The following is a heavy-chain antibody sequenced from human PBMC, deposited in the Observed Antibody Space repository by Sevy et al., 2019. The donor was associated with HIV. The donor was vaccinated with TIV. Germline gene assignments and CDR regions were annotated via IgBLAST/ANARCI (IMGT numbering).Heavy chain of an antibody. Sequence: GGSLRLSCAASEFSFGDHARHWVRQAPGKGLEWVSGINWNSGIIAYADSVKGRFTISRDNAKNSLHLQMNSLRDEDTALYYCARDISSGHTIDSYYFYYGMDVWGQGTTVTVSS. V-gene: IGHV3-9*01. J-gene: IGHJ6*02. CDR2: INWNSGII. D-gene: IGHD6-19*01. CDR1: EFSFGDHA. CDR3: ARDISSGHTIDSYYFYYGMDV.